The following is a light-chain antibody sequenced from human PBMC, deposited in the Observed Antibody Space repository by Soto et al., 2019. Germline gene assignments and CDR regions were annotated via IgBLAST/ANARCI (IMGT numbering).Light chain of an antibody. CDR1: SSNIGGNS. Sequence: QSFLTQPPSVSAAPGQKVTISCSGSSSNIGGNSVSWYQQLPGTAPKLLIYDDDKRPSGIPDRFSGSKSGTSATLGITGFRTGDEADYYCGSWDSSLSAYVLGTGTKV. V-gene: IGLV1-51*01. CDR3: GSWDSSLSAYV. J-gene: IGLJ1*01. CDR2: DDD.